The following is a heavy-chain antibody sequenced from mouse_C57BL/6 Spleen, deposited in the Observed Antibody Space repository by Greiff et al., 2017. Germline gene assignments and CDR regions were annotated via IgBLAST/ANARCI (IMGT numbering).Heavy chain of an antibody. D-gene: IGHD1-1*01. CDR2: IDPENGDT. J-gene: IGHJ3*01. Sequence: VQLQQSGAELVRPGASVKLSCTASGFNIKDDYMHWVKQRPEQGLEWIGWIDPENGDTEYASKFQGKATITADTSSNTAYLQLSSLTSEDTAVYYCTTPPCCGSSFAWFAYWGQGTLVTVSA. CDR1: GFNIKDDY. CDR3: TTPPCCGSSFAWFAY. V-gene: IGHV14-4*01.